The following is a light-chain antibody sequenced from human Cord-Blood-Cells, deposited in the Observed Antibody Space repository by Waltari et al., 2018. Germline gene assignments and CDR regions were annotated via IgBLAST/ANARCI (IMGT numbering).Light chain of an antibody. Sequence: SYVLTQPPSVSVAPGKTARITCWGNNIGSKSVPWYQQKPGQAPVLVIYYDSDRPPGIPERFSGSNSGNTATLTISRVEAGDEADYYCQVWDSSSDHRVFGGGTKLTVL. CDR3: QVWDSSSDHRV. CDR1: NIGSKS. J-gene: IGLJ3*02. V-gene: IGLV3-21*04. CDR2: YDS.